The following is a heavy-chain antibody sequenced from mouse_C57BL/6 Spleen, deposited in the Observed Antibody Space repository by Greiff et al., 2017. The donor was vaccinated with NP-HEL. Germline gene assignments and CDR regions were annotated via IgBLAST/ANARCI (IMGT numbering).Heavy chain of an antibody. CDR1: GYSFTSYY. D-gene: IGHD1-1*01. Sequence: VQLQQSGPELVKPGASVKISCKASGYSFTSYYIHWVKQRPGQGLEWIGWIYPGSGNTKYNEKFKGKATLTADTSSSTAYMQLSSLTSEDSAVFYDARGGNYYGSSYDYAMDDWGQGTSVTVSS. CDR2: IYPGSGNT. J-gene: IGHJ4*01. V-gene: IGHV1-66*01. CDR3: ARGGNYYGSSYDYAMDD.